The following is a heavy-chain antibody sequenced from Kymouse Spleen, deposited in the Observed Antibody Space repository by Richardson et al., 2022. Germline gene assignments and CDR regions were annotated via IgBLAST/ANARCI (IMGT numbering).Heavy chain of an antibody. CDR1: GFTFSSYG. CDR3: ARYYYGSGSYCATLTT. J-gene: IGHJ4*02. D-gene: IGHD3-10*01. V-gene: IGHV3-33*01. CDR2: IWYDGSNK. Sequence: QVQLVESGGGVVQPGRSLRLSCAASGFTFSSYGMHWVRQAPGKGLEWVAVIWYDGSNKYYADSVKGRFTISRDNSKNTLYLQMNSLRAEDTAVYYCARYYYGSGSYCATLTTGAREPWSPSPQ.